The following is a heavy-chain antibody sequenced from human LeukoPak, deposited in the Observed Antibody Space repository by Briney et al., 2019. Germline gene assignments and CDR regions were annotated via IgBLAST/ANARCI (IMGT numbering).Heavy chain of an antibody. CDR2: IRYDGSNK. CDR1: GFTFSSYG. CDR3: AKVAGYSYGFVDI. J-gene: IGHJ3*02. D-gene: IGHD5-18*01. V-gene: IGHV3-30*02. Sequence: PGGSLRLSCAASGFTFSSYGMHWVRQAPGKGLEWVAFIRYDGSNKYYADSVKGRFTISRDNSKNTLYLQMNSLRAEDTAVYYCAKVAGYSYGFVDIWGQGTMVTVSS.